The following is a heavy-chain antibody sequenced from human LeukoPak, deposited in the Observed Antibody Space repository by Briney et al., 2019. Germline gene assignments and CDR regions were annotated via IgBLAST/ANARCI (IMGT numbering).Heavy chain of an antibody. CDR3: ANVGALQYELPPD. V-gene: IGHV3-23*01. D-gene: IGHD2-2*01. J-gene: IGHJ4*02. Sequence: GGSLRLSCAASGFTFSSYAMSWVRQAPGKGLEWVSAISGSGGSTYYADSVKGRFTISRDNSKNTLHLQMNSLRAEDTAVYYCANVGALQYELPPDWGQGTMVTVSS. CDR2: ISGSGGST. CDR1: GFTFSSYA.